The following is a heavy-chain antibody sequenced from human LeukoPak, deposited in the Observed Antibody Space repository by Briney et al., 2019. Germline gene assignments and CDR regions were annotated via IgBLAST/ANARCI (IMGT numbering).Heavy chain of an antibody. CDR2: INPNSGGT. CDR1: GYTFTGYY. J-gene: IGHJ6*03. Sequence: ASVKVSCKASGYTFTGYYMHWVRQAPGQGLEWMGRINPNSGGTNYAQKFQGRVTMTRDTSISTAYMELSRLRSDDTAVYYCARVRWEPNRHYYYMDVWGKGTTVTVSS. CDR3: ARVRWEPNRHYYYMDV. V-gene: IGHV1-2*06. D-gene: IGHD1-26*01.